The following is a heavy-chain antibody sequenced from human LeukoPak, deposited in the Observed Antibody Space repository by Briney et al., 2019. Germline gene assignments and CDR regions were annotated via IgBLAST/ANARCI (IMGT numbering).Heavy chain of an antibody. CDR2: IYYSGST. J-gene: IGHJ5*02. CDR3: ASLLNGGVSHWFDP. CDR1: GGSITSSTSY. D-gene: IGHD7-27*01. V-gene: IGHV4-39*01. Sequence: SETLSLTCTMSGGSITSSTSYWGWIRQPPGKGLEWIGTIYYSGSTYYNPSLKSRATMSVDTSKNQFSLKLSSVTAADTAVYYCASLLNGGVSHWFDPWGQGTLVTVSS.